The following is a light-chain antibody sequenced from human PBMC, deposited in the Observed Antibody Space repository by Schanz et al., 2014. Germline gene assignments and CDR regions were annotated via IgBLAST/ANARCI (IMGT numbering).Light chain of an antibody. Sequence: QSALTQPPSASGSPGQSVTISCTGTSSDVYVSWYQQHPGKAPKLMIYDVNNRPSGVPDRFSGSKSGNTASLTVSGLQAEDEADYYCSSKRVTATWVFGGGTKLTVL. CDR1: SSDVY. J-gene: IGLJ3*02. V-gene: IGLV2-8*01. CDR3: SSKRVTATWV. CDR2: DVN.